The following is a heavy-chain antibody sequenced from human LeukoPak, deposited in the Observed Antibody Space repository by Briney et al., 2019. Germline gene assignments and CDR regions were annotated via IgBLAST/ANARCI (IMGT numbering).Heavy chain of an antibody. CDR1: SYSISSGYY. D-gene: IGHD5-12*01. CDR3: ARDWVWLQTPNWFDP. Sequence: PSETLSLTCTVSSYSISSGYYWGWIRQPPGKGLEWIGSIYHSGSTYYNPSLKSRVTISVDTSKNQFSLKLSSVTAADTAVYYCARDWVWLQTPNWFDPWGQGTLVTVSS. V-gene: IGHV4-38-2*02. CDR2: IYHSGST. J-gene: IGHJ5*02.